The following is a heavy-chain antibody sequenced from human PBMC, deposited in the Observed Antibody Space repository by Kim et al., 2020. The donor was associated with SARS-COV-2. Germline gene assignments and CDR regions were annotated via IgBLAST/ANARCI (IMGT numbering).Heavy chain of an antibody. V-gene: IGHV3-30-3*01. Sequence: GGSLRLSCSASGFTLSSFASHWVRQAPGKGLEWVSTISYEGSKKFYADSVKGRFTISRDNSNNTLFLQMNSLKAEDAAIYYCARGKVVPAGRRGINYGMDGWGQGTTVTVSS. CDR1: GFTLSSFA. CDR2: ISYEGSKK. D-gene: IGHD2-2*01. CDR3: ARGKVVPAGRRGINYGMDG. J-gene: IGHJ6*02.